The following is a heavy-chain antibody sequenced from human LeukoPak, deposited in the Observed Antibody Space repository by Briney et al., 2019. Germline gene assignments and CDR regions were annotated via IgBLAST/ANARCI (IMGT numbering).Heavy chain of an antibody. J-gene: IGHJ4*02. D-gene: IGHD6-19*01. CDR3: ARGPRYGSVTH. Sequence: SETLSLTCAVSGGSVSSGGYSWSWIRQPPGKGLEWIGYIYHSGSTYYNPSLKSRVTISVDTSKNQFSLKLSSVTAADTAVYYCARGPRYGSVTHWAQGTLVTVSS. V-gene: IGHV4-30-2*01. CDR1: GGSVSSGGYS. CDR2: IYHSGST.